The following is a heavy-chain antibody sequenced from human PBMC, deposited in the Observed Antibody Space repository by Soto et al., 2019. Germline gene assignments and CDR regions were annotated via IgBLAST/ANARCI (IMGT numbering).Heavy chain of an antibody. CDR2: ISYDGSNK. CDR3: AKDPGDRRITMIDFFDY. CDR1: GFTFSSYG. Sequence: QVQLVESGGGVVQPGRSLRLSCAASGFTFSSYGMHWVRQAPGKGLEWVAVISYDGSNKYYADSVKGRFTISRDNSKNTLYLQMNSLRAEDTAVYYCAKDPGDRRITMIDFFDYWGQGTLVTVSS. V-gene: IGHV3-30*18. J-gene: IGHJ4*02. D-gene: IGHD3-22*01.